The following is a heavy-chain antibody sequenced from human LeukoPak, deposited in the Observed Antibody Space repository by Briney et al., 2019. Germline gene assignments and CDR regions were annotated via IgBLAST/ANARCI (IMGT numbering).Heavy chain of an antibody. D-gene: IGHD3-22*01. CDR2: MNPNSGNT. V-gene: IGHV1-8*01. CDR1: GYTFTSYD. CDR3: ARGSKDYYDSSGYYYY. J-gene: IGHJ4*02. Sequence: ASVKVSCKASGYTFTSYDINWVRQATGQGLEWMGWMNPNSGNTGYAQKFQGRVTMTRNTSICTAYMELSSLRSEDTAVYYCARGSKDYYDSSGYYYYWGQGTLVTVSS.